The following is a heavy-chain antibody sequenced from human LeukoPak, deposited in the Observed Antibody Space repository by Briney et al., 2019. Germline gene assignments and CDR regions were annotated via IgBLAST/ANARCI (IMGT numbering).Heavy chain of an antibody. Sequence: GGSLRLSGAASGFTFTYYFIRWIRQSPGKGLEGTSYISGTGNTIYYADAVKGRFTIARDNAKSSVTLKMNNLRADETAVYYCARDQINWNSPRQLFDYWGQGTLVTVSS. CDR3: ARDQINWNSPRQLFDY. J-gene: IGHJ4*02. D-gene: IGHD1-7*01. CDR2: ISGTGNTI. V-gene: IGHV3-11*04. CDR1: GFTFTYYF.